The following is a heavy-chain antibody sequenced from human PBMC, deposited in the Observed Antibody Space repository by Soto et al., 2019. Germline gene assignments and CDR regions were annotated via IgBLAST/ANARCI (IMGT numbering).Heavy chain of an antibody. D-gene: IGHD6-6*01. V-gene: IGHV3-11*05. CDR1: GFRFSDFY. Sequence: GGSLRLSCAASGFRFSDFYISWIRQAPGKGLEWLSYISGNSNYTNYADSVRGRFTISRDNAKSSVYLQMNSLTADDTAVYYCARDHTAARSWPSCDALDVWGPGTLVTVSS. J-gene: IGHJ3*01. CDR2: ISGNSNYT. CDR3: ARDHTAARSWPSCDALDV.